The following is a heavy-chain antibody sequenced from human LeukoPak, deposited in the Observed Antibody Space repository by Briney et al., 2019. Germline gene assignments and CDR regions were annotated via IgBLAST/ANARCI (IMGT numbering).Heavy chain of an antibody. Sequence: SQTLSLTCAVSGGSISSGGYSWSWIRQPTGKGLEWIGYIYHSGSTYYNPSLKSRVTISVDRSKNQFSLKLSSVTAADTAVYYCARLRGAMTPVTSDFDYWGQGILVTVSS. V-gene: IGHV4-30-2*01. CDR1: GGSISSGGYS. D-gene: IGHD4-17*01. J-gene: IGHJ4*02. CDR3: ARLRGAMTPVTSDFDY. CDR2: IYHSGST.